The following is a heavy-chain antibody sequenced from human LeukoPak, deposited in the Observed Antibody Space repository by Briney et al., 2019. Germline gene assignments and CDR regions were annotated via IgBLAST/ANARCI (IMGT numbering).Heavy chain of an antibody. V-gene: IGHV1-8*01. J-gene: IGHJ4*02. D-gene: IGHD3-22*01. CDR2: MNPNSGNT. CDR3: ARGPYYYDSSGSNPLSN. Sequence: ASVKVSCKASGYTFTSYDINWVRQATGQGLEWMGWMNPNSGNTGYAQKFQGRVTVTRNTSISTAYMELSSLRSEDTAVYYCARGPYYYDSSGSNPLSNWGQGTLVTVSS. CDR1: GYTFTSYD.